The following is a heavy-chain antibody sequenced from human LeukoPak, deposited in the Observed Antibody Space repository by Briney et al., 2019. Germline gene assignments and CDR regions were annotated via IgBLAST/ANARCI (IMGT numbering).Heavy chain of an antibody. J-gene: IGHJ2*01. V-gene: IGHV1-2*04. D-gene: IGHD6-19*01. CDR1: GYTFTGYY. CDR3: ARAVSSGWLSLYWYFDL. Sequence: ASVKVSCKASGYTFTGYYMHWVRQAPGQGLERMGWINPNSGGTNYAQKFQGWVTMTRDTSISTAYMELSRLRSDDTAVYYCARAVSSGWLSLYWYFDLWGRGTLVTVSS. CDR2: INPNSGGT.